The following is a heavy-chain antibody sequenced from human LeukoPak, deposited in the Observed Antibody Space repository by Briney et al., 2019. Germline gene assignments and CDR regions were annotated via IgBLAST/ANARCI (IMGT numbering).Heavy chain of an antibody. CDR1: GFTFNEYA. CDR2: IHRDGRTT. CDR3: AKALHSWELLPVFDY. J-gene: IGHJ4*02. V-gene: IGHV3-43*02. D-gene: IGHD2-15*01. Sequence: GGSLRLSCAASGFTFNEYAMHWVRQVPGKGLEWVSLIHRDGRTTYYADSVQGRFTISRDNNKKSLILQMDSLGTEDTALYYCAKALHSWELLPVFDYWGQGTLVTVSS.